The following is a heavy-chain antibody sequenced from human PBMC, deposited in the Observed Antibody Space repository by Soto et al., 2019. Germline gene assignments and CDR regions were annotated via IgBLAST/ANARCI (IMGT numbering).Heavy chain of an antibody. J-gene: IGHJ4*02. Sequence: SETLSLTCAVSGGSISSGGYSWSWIRQPPGKGLEWIGYIYHSGSTYYNPSLKSRVTISVDTSKNQFSLKLSSVTAADTAVYYCARRWGRSFDYWGQATLVTVSS. CDR3: ARRWGRSFDY. V-gene: IGHV4-30-2*01. D-gene: IGHD2-15*01. CDR2: IYHSGST. CDR1: GGSISSGGYS.